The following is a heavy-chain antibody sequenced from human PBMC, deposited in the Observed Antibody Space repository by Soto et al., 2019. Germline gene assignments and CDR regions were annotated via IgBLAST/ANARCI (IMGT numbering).Heavy chain of an antibody. V-gene: IGHV3-23*01. CDR1: GFTLRNYA. J-gene: IGHJ4*02. Sequence: GSLRLSCAASGFTLRNYAMSWVRQAPGKGLEWVSAINSGNAGTTFYADSVKGRFTISRDNSKNTLYLQMNSLRAEDTAVYYCAKDPGTTSPNYWGQGTLVTVS. D-gene: IGHD1-1*01. CDR2: INSGNAGTT. CDR3: AKDPGTTSPNY.